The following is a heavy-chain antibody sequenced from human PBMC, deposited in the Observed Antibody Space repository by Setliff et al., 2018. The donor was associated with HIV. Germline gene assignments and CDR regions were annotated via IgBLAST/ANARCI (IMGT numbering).Heavy chain of an antibody. CDR1: GFTFSDYY. CDR2: IGGSGTTT. D-gene: IGHD6-13*01. J-gene: IGHJ4*02. V-gene: IGHV3-23*01. Sequence: GGSLRLSCAASGFTFSDYYMSWVRQAPGEGLEWVSSIGGSGTTTYYADSVKGRFTISRDNSKNTLYLQMNSLRAEDTAVYYCAKAPLTIVATGGEDCWGQGTLVTSPQ. CDR3: AKAPLTIVATGGEDC.